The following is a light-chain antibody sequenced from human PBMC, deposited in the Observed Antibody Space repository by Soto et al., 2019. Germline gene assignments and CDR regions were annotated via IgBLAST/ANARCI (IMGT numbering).Light chain of an antibody. CDR2: DTS. CDR1: PSVNSRS. CDR3: QQYDTSPRT. V-gene: IGKV3-20*01. Sequence: EIVLTQSPGTLSLSPGERATLSCRASPSVNSRSLAWYQQRPGQAPRLLLYDTSSRAAGIPDRFSGSGSGTDFTLTISRLEAEDFAVYICQQYDTSPRTFGQGTKVDIK. J-gene: IGKJ1*01.